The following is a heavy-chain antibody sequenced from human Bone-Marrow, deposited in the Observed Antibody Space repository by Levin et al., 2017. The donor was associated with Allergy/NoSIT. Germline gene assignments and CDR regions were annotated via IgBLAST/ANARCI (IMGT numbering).Heavy chain of an antibody. CDR2: INSDGSVR. CDR1: GFSFNSYW. CDR3: AKSGRSDFFEK. J-gene: IGHJ4*02. V-gene: IGHV3-74*01. Sequence: GESLKISCAASGFSFNSYWMHWVRQAPGKGLVWVSRINSDGSVRDYADSVKGRFTVSRDNAKSTVYLQMNSLRAEDTAVYYCAKSGRSDFFEKWGQGTLVTVSS.